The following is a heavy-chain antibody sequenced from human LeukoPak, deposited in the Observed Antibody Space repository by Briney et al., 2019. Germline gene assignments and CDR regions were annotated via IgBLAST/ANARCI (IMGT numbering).Heavy chain of an antibody. V-gene: IGHV4-31*03. CDR3: ARHHGDSSGYYYQRYFDL. D-gene: IGHD3-22*01. CDR1: GGSISSGGYY. Sequence: SQTLSLTCTVSGGSISSGGYYWSWIRQHPGKGLEWIGYIYYSGSTNCNPSLKSRVTISVDTSKNQFSLKLSSVTAADTAVYYCARHHGDSSGYYYQRYFDLWGRGTLVTVSS. CDR2: IYYSGST. J-gene: IGHJ2*01.